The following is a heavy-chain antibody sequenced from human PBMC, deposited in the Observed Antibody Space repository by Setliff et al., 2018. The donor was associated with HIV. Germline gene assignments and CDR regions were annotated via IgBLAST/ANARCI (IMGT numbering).Heavy chain of an antibody. CDR1: GFTFDDYG. V-gene: IGHV3-20*04. CDR3: ARRAYYDNTGPNAFDI. D-gene: IGHD3-22*01. Sequence: GGSLRLSCAASGFTFDDYGMSWVRQAPGKGLEWVSGINWNGGSTGYADSGKGRFTISRDNAKNSLYLQMNSLRAEDTALYYCARRAYYDNTGPNAFDIWGQGTMVTVSS. CDR2: INWNGGST. J-gene: IGHJ3*02.